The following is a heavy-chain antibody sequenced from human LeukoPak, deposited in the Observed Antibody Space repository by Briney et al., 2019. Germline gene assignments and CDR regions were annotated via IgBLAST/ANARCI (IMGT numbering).Heavy chain of an antibody. CDR1: GGPFSGYY. CDR3: ARGSSKGSGSYNVRAPRAFDI. Sequence: SSETLSLTCAVYGGPFSGYYWSWIRQPPGKGLEWIGEINHSGSTNYNPSLKSRVTISVDTSKNQFSLKLSSVTAADTAVYYCARGSSKGSGSYNVRAPRAFDIWGQGTMVTVSS. V-gene: IGHV4-34*01. D-gene: IGHD3-10*01. CDR2: INHSGST. J-gene: IGHJ3*02.